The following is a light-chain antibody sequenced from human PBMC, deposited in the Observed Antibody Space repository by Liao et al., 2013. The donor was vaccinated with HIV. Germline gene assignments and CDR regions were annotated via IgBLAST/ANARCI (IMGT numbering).Light chain of an antibody. CDR3: QAWDRNIVV. Sequence: SYVLTQPPSVSVAPGKTARITCGENNIGSKSVHWYQQRPGQAPVVVIYYDSDRPSGIPERFSGSNSGNTATLTISGTQAMDEADYYCQAWDRNIVVFGGGTKLTVL. CDR2: YDS. J-gene: IGLJ2*01. CDR1: NIGSKS. V-gene: IGLV3-21*01.